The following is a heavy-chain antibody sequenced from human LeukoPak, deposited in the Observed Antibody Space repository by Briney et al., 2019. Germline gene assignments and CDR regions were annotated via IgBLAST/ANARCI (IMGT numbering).Heavy chain of an antibody. CDR1: GFTFSSNS. J-gene: IGHJ4*02. Sequence: GGSLRLSCAASGFTFSSNSMSWVRQAPGKGLEWVSVIYSGGNTFYAASVKGRFTVSRDNSKNTLYLQMTSLRAEDTAVYYCARADYYDSSGYNDYWGQGTLVTVSS. V-gene: IGHV3-53*01. D-gene: IGHD3-22*01. CDR2: IYSGGNT. CDR3: ARADYYDSSGYNDY.